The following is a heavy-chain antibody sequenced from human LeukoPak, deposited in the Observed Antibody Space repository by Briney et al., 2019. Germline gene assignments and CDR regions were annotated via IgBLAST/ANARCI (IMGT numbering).Heavy chain of an antibody. Sequence: RGSLRLSCAASGFTFSSYWMTWVRQAPGKGLEWVANIKQDGTDKYYVDSVKGRFTISRDNAKNSLYLQMNSLRVDDTALYYCARQYTSSWYALGYLDYWGQRTLVTVSS. D-gene: IGHD6-13*01. CDR3: ARQYTSSWYALGYLDY. CDR2: IKQDGTDK. CDR1: GFTFSSYW. J-gene: IGHJ4*02. V-gene: IGHV3-7*01.